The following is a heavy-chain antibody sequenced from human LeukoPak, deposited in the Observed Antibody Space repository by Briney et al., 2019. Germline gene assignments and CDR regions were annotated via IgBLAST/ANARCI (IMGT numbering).Heavy chain of an antibody. CDR2: FDPEDGET. CDR3: ATGVWWDLDSVAHPDY. V-gene: IGHV1-24*01. CDR1: GYTLTELS. J-gene: IGHJ4*02. Sequence: APVKVSCKVSGYTLTELSMHWVRQAPGKGLEWMGGFDPEDGETIYAQKFQGRVTMTEDTSTGTAYMELSSLRSEDTAVYYCATGVWWDLDSVAHPDYWGQGTLVTVSS. D-gene: IGHD1-26*01.